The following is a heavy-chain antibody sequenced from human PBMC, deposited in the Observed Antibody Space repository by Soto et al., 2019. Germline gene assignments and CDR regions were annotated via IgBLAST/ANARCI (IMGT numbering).Heavy chain of an antibody. D-gene: IGHD4-17*01. CDR1: GFTFIIYG. CDR3: AKGRDYGDYNRYYFDY. CDR2: ISYDGSHK. J-gene: IGHJ4*02. Sequence: QVQLVESGGGVVQPGRSMRLSCAASGFTFIIYGMHWVRQAPGKGLEWVAVISYDGSHKYYADSVKGRFTITRDNSKKTLKLEMKSLRPEVTDMYYCAKGRDYGDYNRYYFDYGGQGTLVIASS. V-gene: IGHV3-30*18.